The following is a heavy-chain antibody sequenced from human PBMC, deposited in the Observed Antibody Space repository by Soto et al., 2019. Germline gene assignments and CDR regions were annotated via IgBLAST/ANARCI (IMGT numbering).Heavy chain of an antibody. V-gene: IGHV1-69*13. J-gene: IGHJ6*02. Sequence: GASVKVSCKASGGTFSSYAISWVRQAPGQGLEWMGGIIPIFGTANSAPKFQGRVTITADESTSTAYMELSSLGSEDTAVYYCASGPPLPPPMLLATIPMPYYYGMDVWGRGTTVTVSS. CDR1: GGTFSSYA. CDR2: IIPIFGTA. CDR3: ASGPPLPPPMLLATIPMPYYYGMDV. D-gene: IGHD2-2*01.